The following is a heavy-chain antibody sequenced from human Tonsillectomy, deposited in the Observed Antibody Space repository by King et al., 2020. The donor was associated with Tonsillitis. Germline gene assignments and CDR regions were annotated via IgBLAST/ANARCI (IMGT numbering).Heavy chain of an antibody. CDR1: GFTFSWYW. J-gene: IGHJ5*01. V-gene: IGHV3-7*01. Sequence: VQLVESGGGSVQPGGSLRLSCVASGFTFSWYWMDWVRQAPGKGLEWVANIKEDGSDKNYVDSAKGRFTISRDNAKNAVYLQMNSLRVEDTAVYYCASEGYPYSLDSWGQGTLVTVSS. CDR2: IKEDGSDK. D-gene: IGHD6-13*01. CDR3: ASEGYPYSLDS.